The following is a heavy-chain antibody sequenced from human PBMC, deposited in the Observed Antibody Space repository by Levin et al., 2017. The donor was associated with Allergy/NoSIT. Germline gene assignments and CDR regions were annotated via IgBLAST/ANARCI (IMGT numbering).Heavy chain of an antibody. CDR2: ISGSGGNT. CDR1: GFTFSSYA. D-gene: IGHD6-13*01. CDR3: AKRIAAAGPNFDY. V-gene: IGHV3-23*01. Sequence: PGGSLRLSCAASGFTFSSYAMSWVRQAPGKGLEWVSAISGSGGNTYYADSVKGRFTISRDNSKNTLFLQMNSLRAEDTAVYYCAKRIAAAGPNFDYWGQGTLVTVSS. J-gene: IGHJ4*02.